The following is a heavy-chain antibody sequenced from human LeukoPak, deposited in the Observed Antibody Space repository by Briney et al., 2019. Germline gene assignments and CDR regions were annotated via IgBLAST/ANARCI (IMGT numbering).Heavy chain of an antibody. V-gene: IGHV4-4*07. Sequence: SETLSLTCTVSGGSISSYYWSWIRQPAGKGLEWIGRIYTSGSTNYNPSLKSRVTMSVDTSKNQFSLKLSSVTAADTAVYYCARDVSPAIGYCSSTSCAFDYWGQGTLVTVSS. J-gene: IGHJ4*02. CDR1: GGSISSYY. CDR2: IYTSGST. D-gene: IGHD2-2*01. CDR3: ARDVSPAIGYCSSTSCAFDY.